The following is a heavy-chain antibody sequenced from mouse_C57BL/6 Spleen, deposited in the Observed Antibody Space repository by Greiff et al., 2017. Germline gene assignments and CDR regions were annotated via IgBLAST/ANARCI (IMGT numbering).Heavy chain of an antibody. J-gene: IGHJ3*01. D-gene: IGHD2-4*01. CDR1: GFTFSSYG. Sequence: EVQLVESGGDLVKPGGSLKLSCAASGFTFSSYGMSWVRQTPDKRLAWVATISSGGSYTYYPDSVKGRFTISRDNAKNTLYLQMSSLKSEDTAMYYCAREDDYPWFAYWGQGTLVTVSA. CDR2: ISSGGSYT. V-gene: IGHV5-6*01. CDR3: AREDDYPWFAY.